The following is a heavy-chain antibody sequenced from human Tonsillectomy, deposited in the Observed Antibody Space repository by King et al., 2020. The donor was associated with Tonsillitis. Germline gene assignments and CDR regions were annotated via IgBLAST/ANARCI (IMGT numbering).Heavy chain of an antibody. CDR3: TRGSYYDSLNWFDP. J-gene: IGHJ5*02. D-gene: IGHD3-22*01. V-gene: IGHV3-49*03. CDR2: IRSKAYGGTT. Sequence: QLVQSGGGLVQPGRSLRLSCTASGFTFGDYAMSWFRQAPGKGLEWVGFIRSKAYGGTTEYAASVKGRFTISRDDSKSIAYLQMNSLKTEDTAVYYCTRGSYYDSLNWFDPWGQGTLVTVSS. CDR1: GFTFGDYA.